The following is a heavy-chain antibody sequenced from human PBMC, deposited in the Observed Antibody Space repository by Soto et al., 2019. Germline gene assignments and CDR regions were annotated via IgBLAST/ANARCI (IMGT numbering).Heavy chain of an antibody. V-gene: IGHV1-3*01. CDR1: GYTFTRYT. D-gene: IGHD2-15*01. J-gene: IGHJ5*02. Sequence: QVQLVQSGAEVKKPGASVKISCKASGYTFTRYTMNWVRQAPGQRLEWMGWINPDNGNTKSSQKFQDRVIITRDTPGSTAYMDLGSLRSEDTAVFYWPRGIAPGRLDPWGQGTLVTVSS. CDR3: PRGIAPGRLDP. CDR2: INPDNGNT.